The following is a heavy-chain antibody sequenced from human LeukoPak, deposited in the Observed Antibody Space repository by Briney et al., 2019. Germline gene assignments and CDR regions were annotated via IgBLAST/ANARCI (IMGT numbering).Heavy chain of an antibody. D-gene: IGHD4/OR15-4a*01. CDR3: ARRAGAYSHPYDY. CDR2: ISFDGSNK. Sequence: GGSLRLSCAASGFTFSSYAMHWVRQAPGKGLEWVTIISFDGSNKYYADSVKGRFTISRDNSKNTLYLQMNSLRAEDTAVYYCARRAGAYSHPYDYWGQGTLVTVSS. CDR1: GFTFSSYA. V-gene: IGHV3-30*14. J-gene: IGHJ4*02.